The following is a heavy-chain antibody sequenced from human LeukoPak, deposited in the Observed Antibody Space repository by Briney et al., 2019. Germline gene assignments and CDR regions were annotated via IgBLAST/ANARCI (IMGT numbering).Heavy chain of an antibody. D-gene: IGHD6-13*01. J-gene: IGHJ4*02. CDR2: INHGGSA. Sequence: PSETLSLTCAVYGGSFSDYYWSWIRQPPGKGLEWIGEINHGGSANFNPSLKSRVTISVDTSKNQFSLKLRSVTAADTAVYYCAREGTYTSTSYFFDYWGQGALVTVSS. V-gene: IGHV4-34*01. CDR3: AREGTYTSTSYFFDY. CDR1: GGSFSDYY.